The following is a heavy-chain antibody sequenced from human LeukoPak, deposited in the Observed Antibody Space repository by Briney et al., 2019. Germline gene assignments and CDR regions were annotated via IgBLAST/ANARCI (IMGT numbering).Heavy chain of an antibody. Sequence: HPGGSLRLSCAGAGFSITDHHMDWVRQAPGKGLEWIGRSATTKPNSCTTQYAASVRGRFTISRDDSQNSLYLHLNSLKTEDAAVYYCVRVLTTGSGWYHFDNWGLGTLVTVSS. CDR2: SATTKPNSCTT. V-gene: IGHV3-72*01. CDR1: GFSITDHH. J-gene: IGHJ4*02. D-gene: IGHD1-1*01. CDR3: VRVLTTGSGWYHFDN.